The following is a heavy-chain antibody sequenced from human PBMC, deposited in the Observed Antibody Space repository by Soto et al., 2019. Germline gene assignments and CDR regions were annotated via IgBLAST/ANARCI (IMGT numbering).Heavy chain of an antibody. Sequence: PGASLRLSCAASGFTFSSYGMNWVRQAPGKGMEWVSSISGGGDRTYYGDSMKGRFTISRDNSKNTLYLQINSLRADDTAVYYCAKQAVVVAATPWFDPWGQGTLVTVSS. CDR3: AKQAVVVAATPWFDP. CDR2: ISGGGDRT. J-gene: IGHJ5*02. V-gene: IGHV3-23*01. CDR1: GFTFSSYG. D-gene: IGHD2-15*01.